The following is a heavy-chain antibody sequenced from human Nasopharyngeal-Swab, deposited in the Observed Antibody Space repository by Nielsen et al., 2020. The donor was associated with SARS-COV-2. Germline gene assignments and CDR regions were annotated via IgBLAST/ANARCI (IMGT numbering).Heavy chain of an antibody. D-gene: IGHD3-3*01. CDR2: ISAYNGNT. J-gene: IGHJ6*03. CDR1: GYTFTSYG. CDR3: ARDQPPPYDFWSGYWADYYYMDV. Sequence: ASVKVSCKASGYTFTSYGISWVRQAPGQGLEWMGWISAYNGNTNYAQKLQGRVTMTTDTSTSTAYMELRSLRSDDTAVYYCARDQPPPYDFWSGYWADYYYMDVWGKGTTVTVSS. V-gene: IGHV1-18*04.